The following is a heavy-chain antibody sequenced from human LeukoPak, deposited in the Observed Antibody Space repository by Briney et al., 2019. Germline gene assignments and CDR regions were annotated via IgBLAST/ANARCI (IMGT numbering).Heavy chain of an antibody. CDR3: ATSGYYFEY. J-gene: IGHJ4*02. CDR1: GFTFSNYE. CDR2: ISSSGSTI. Sequence: GGSLSPSYAASGFTFSNYEMNWVRQAPGKGLEWVSYISSSGSTIYYADSVKGQFTISRDNAKKSLYLQMNSLRAEDTGVYYCATSGYYFEYWAEGPVLSVSS. V-gene: IGHV3-48*03. D-gene: IGHD3-22*01.